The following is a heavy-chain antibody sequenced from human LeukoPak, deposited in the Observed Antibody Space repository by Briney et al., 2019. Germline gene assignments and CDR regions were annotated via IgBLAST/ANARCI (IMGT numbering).Heavy chain of an antibody. CDR2: INLNGGST. J-gene: IGHJ4*02. CDR1: GFTFDDYG. V-gene: IGHV3-20*04. Sequence: PGGSLRLSCAASGFTFDDYGMSWVRQAPGKGLEWVSGINLNGGSTGYADSVKGRFTISRDNAKNSLYLQMNSLRAEDTALYYCARGSYYYDSSGYYYDYWGQGTLVTVSS. D-gene: IGHD3-22*01. CDR3: ARGSYYYDSSGYYYDY.